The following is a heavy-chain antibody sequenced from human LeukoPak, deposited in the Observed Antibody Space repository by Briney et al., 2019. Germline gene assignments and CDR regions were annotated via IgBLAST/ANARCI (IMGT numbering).Heavy chain of an antibody. CDR3: ITPLPYSAQ. Sequence: GGSLRLSCAASGFTFTSYSMNWVRQAPGKGLEWVSTISGGGGSTYYADSVKGRFTISRDNSKNMLYLQMNSLKTEDTAVYYCITPLPYSAQGGQGTLVTVSS. V-gene: IGHV3-23*01. CDR1: GFTFTSYS. CDR2: ISGGGGST. J-gene: IGHJ4*02. D-gene: IGHD2-21*01.